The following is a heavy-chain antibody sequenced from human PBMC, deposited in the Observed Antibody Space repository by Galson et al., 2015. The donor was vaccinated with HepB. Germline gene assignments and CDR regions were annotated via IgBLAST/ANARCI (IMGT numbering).Heavy chain of an antibody. CDR1: GFTFSSHT. J-gene: IGHJ6*02. CDR3: GKIVVPVDRYYYYGIHV. Sequence: SLRLSSAASGFTFSSHTMTWVRQAPGKGLEWVSTVSGRGTITYYADSVRGRFTTSRDNSKNTLYLQMNSLRAEDTAVYYCGKIVVPVDRYYYYGIHVWGQGTTVTVSS. D-gene: IGHD2-2*01. CDR2: VSGRGTIT. V-gene: IGHV3-23*01.